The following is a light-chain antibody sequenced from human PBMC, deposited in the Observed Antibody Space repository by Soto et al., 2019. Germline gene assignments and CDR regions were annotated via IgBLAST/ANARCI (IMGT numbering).Light chain of an antibody. CDR2: DVS. V-gene: IGKV1-13*02. Sequence: AIQLTQSPSSLSASVGDRVTISCRASQDVRGALAWYQQTPGTAPKILIYDVSVLESGVPTRFSGSGSGTDFTLTITSLQPVDFATYYCQQFNSYPITFGQGTRLEIK. J-gene: IGKJ5*01. CDR3: QQFNSYPIT. CDR1: QDVRGA.